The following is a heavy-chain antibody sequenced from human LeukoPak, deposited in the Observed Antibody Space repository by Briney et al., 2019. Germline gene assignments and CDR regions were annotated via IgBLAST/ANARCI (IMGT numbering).Heavy chain of an antibody. CDR2: IYHSGGT. Sequence: PSETLSLTCAVSGYSTSSGYYWGWIPQPPGKGLEWIGSIYHSGGTYYNPSLKSQDTISVGTSKNQFSLKLSSVTAADTAVYYCARHRVGVVVPDAIGYWGQGTLVTVSS. D-gene: IGHD2-2*02. CDR1: GYSTSSGYY. CDR3: ARHRVGVVVPDAIGY. J-gene: IGHJ4*02. V-gene: IGHV4-38-2*01.